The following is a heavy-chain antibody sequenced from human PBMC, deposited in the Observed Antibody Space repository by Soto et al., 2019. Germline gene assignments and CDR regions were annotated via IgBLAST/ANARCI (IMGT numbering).Heavy chain of an antibody. CDR3: AKDKGGFWSGGYVGY. V-gene: IGHV3-9*01. D-gene: IGHD3-3*01. CDR1: GFTFDDYA. Sequence: GGSLRLSCAASGFTFDDYAMHWVRQAPGKGLEWVSGISWNSGSIGYADSVKGRFTISRDNAKNSLYLQMNSLRAEDTALYYCAKDKGGFWSGGYVGYWGQGTLVTVSS. CDR2: ISWNSGSI. J-gene: IGHJ4*02.